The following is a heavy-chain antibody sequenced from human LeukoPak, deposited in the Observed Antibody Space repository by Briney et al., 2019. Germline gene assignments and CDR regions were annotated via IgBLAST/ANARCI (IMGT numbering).Heavy chain of an antibody. CDR2: IKSKTDGGTT. V-gene: IGHV3-15*01. Sequence: PGGSLRLSCAASGFTFSNAWMSWVRQAPGKGLEWVGRIKSKTDGGTTDYAARVKGILTIEREDEKKKMYLQMNSLKTEDTAVYYCTTAFGGYSGYNYFDYWGQGTLVAVSS. D-gene: IGHD5-12*01. CDR1: GFTFSNAW. J-gene: IGHJ4*02. CDR3: TTAFGGYSGYNYFDY.